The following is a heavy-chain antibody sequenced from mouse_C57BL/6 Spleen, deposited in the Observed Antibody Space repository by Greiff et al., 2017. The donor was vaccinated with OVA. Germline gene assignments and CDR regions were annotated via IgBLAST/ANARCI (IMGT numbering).Heavy chain of an antibody. CDR3: AREGRATSDY. CDR1: GYTFTSYW. D-gene: IGHD3-1*01. J-gene: IGHJ2*01. Sequence: QVQLQPPGAELVRPGSSVKLSCKASGYTFTSYWMHWVKQRPIQGLEWIGNIDPSDSATHYNQKFKDKATLTVDKSSSTAYMQLSSLTSEDSAVYYCAREGRATSDYWGQGTTLTVSS. CDR2: IDPSDSAT. V-gene: IGHV1-52*01.